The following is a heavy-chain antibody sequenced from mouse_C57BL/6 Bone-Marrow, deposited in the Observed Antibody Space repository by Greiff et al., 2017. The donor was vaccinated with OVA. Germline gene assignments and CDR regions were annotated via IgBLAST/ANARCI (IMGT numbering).Heavy chain of an antibody. Sequence: VKLQQSGPELVKPGASVKISCKASGYAFSSSWMNWVKQRPGKGLEWIGRVYPGDGDTNYNGKFKGKATLTADKSSSTAYMQLSSLTSEDSAVYFCASQVYYYGSGFAYWGQGTLVTVSA. CDR2: VYPGDGDT. J-gene: IGHJ3*01. CDR3: ASQVYYYGSGFAY. D-gene: IGHD1-1*01. CDR1: GYAFSSSW. V-gene: IGHV1-82*01.